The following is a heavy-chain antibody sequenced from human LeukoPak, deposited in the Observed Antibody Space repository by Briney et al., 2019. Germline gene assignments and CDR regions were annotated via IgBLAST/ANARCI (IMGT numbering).Heavy chain of an antibody. CDR1: GYTLSELS. J-gene: IGHJ4*02. V-gene: IGHV1-24*01. Sequence: ASVKVSCKVSGYTLSELSMHWVRQPPGKGLEWMGGSDPDTGEALYAQKFQGRVTMTEDTSTDTAYVELNSLRSEDTAVYYCATVSWWGQGTLVTVSS. CDR3: ATVSW. CDR2: SDPDTGEA.